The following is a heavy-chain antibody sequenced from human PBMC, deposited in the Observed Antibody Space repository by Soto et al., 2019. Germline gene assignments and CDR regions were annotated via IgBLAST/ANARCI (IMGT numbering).Heavy chain of an antibody. Sequence: GGSLRLSCAASGFDFRTTWMHWVRHVPGKGLVWVSCITSDGSSITYADSVKGRFTISRDNAKNTLYLQMNSLSVEDTAVYYCARDWYYTIDYWGQGTPVTVSS. CDR2: ITSDGSSI. CDR3: ARDWYYTIDY. V-gene: IGHV3-74*01. CDR1: GFDFRTTW. D-gene: IGHD3-3*01. J-gene: IGHJ4*02.